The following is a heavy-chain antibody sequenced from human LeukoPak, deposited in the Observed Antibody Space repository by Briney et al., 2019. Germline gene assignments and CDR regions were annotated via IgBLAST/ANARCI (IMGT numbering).Heavy chain of an antibody. V-gene: IGHV3-23*01. Sequence: TGGSLRLSCAASGFTFSRYAMTWVRQAPGKGLDWVSAISSSGGDAYYADSVKGRFTISRDNSKNTLYLQMNSLRAEDTAVYYCAKGFYDNSASGVFDIWGQGTMVTVSS. J-gene: IGHJ3*02. CDR1: GFTFSRYA. CDR3: AKGFYDNSASGVFDI. CDR2: ISSSGGDA. D-gene: IGHD3-22*01.